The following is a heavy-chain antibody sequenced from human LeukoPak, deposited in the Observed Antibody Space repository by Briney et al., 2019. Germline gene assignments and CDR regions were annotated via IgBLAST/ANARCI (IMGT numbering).Heavy chain of an antibody. CDR1: GYSFTSYG. D-gene: IGHD3-16*01. Sequence: ASVKVSCKASGYSFTSYGITWVRQAPGQGLEWMGWINPYNGNTNYAQKFQGRVTMTRDTSISTAYMELSRLRSDDTAVYYCARLPQLYDYDHWGQGTLVTVSS. V-gene: IGHV1-18*01. J-gene: IGHJ5*02. CDR3: ARLPQLYDYDH. CDR2: INPYNGNT.